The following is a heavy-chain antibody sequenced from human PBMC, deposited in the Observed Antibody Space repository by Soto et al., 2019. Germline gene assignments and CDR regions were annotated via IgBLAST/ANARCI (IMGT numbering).Heavy chain of an antibody. Sequence: EVQLVESGGGLVQPGGSLRLSCAVSGFTFSSFWMHWVRQAPGEGLVWVSRINTDGSSTSYADSVKGRFTISSDNAKNTLYLQINSLRVEDTAMYYCAKRGVDTFGLSYWGQGTLVTVSS. CDR2: INTDGSST. CDR1: GFTFSSFW. D-gene: IGHD3-10*01. CDR3: AKRGVDTFGLSY. J-gene: IGHJ4*02. V-gene: IGHV3-74*01.